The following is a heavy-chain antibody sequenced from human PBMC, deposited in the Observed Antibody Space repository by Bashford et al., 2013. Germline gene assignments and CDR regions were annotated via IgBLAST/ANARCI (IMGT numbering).Heavy chain of an antibody. CDR3: ASQPTVTTYSFTD. J-gene: IGHJ4*02. V-gene: IGHV3-33*01. CDR1: GFAFSNYG. Sequence: GGSLRLSCAASGFAFSNYGMHWVRQAPGKGLEWVAMIWSDGSSKYYVDSVKGRFTISRDNSKNTLYLQMNSLRADDTAVYYCASQPTVTTYSFTDWGLGTLVTVSS. CDR2: IWSDGSSK. D-gene: IGHD4-17*01.